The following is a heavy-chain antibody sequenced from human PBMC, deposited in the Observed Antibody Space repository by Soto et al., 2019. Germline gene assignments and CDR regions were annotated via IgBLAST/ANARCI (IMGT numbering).Heavy chain of an antibody. CDR3: ARDKITGLFDY. Sequence: QVQLQQWGAGLLKPSETLSLTCAVYGGSFSGYYLTWIRQPPGTGLELIGEINHSGSTNYNPSLKSRVTISVDTSKNQFSLKLTSVTAAATAVYSCARDKITGLFDYWGQGTLVNVSS. D-gene: IGHD2-8*02. V-gene: IGHV4-34*01. J-gene: IGHJ4*02. CDR2: INHSGST. CDR1: GGSFSGYY.